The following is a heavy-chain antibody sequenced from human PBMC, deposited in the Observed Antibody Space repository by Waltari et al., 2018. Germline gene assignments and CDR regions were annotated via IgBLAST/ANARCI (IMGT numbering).Heavy chain of an antibody. CDR2: IYYSGST. J-gene: IGHJ5*02. D-gene: IGHD2-2*02. CDR3: ARINIVVVPAAIVRWFDP. V-gene: IGHV4-59*01. CDR1: GGSISSYY. Sequence: QVQLQESGPGLVKPSETLSLTCTVSGGSISSYYWSWIRQPPGKGLEWFGYIYYSGSTNSNPSLTGRVTISVDTSKNQFSLKLSSVTAADTAVYYCARINIVVVPAAIVRWFDPWGQGTLVTVSS.